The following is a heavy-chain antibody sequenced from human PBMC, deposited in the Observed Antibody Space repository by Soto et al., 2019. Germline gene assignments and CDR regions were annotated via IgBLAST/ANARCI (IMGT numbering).Heavy chain of an antibody. CDR2: ISFDGSNE. CDR3: ARPAATVIFYSGMDV. D-gene: IGHD4-17*01. CDR1: GFTLSDYA. J-gene: IGHJ6*02. Sequence: VGSLRLSCAASGFTLSDYAMHWVRQAPGKGLEWVAIISFDGSNEHYADSVQGRFTISRDNSENTLYLQMNSLRADDTAVYYCARPAATVIFYSGMDVWGQGTTVTVSS. V-gene: IGHV3-30-3*01.